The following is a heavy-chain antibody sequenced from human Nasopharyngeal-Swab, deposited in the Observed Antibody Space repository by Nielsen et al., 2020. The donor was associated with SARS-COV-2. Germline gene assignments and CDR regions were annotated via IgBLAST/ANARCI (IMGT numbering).Heavy chain of an antibody. V-gene: IGHV2-26*01. CDR3: ARIVRYYYGSGSYYNYYYYGMDV. D-gene: IGHD3-10*01. Sequence: WSRQPPGKALEWLAHLFSNDEKSYSTSLKSRLTISKDTSKSQVVLTMTNMDPVDTATYYCARIVRYYYGSGSYYNYYYYGMDVWGQGTTVTVSS. J-gene: IGHJ6*02. CDR2: LFSNDEK.